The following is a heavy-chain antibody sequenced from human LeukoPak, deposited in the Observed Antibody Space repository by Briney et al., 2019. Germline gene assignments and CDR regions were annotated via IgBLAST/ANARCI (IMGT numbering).Heavy chain of an antibody. CDR1: GFTFSSYS. D-gene: IGHD7-27*01. CDR2: ISSSSSYI. Sequence: GGSLRLSCAASGFTFSSYSMNWVRQAPGKGLEWVSSISSSSSYIYYADSVKGRFTISRDNAKNSLYPQMNSLRAEDTAVYYCARDVVEGGTGDDYWGQGTLVTVSS. J-gene: IGHJ4*02. V-gene: IGHV3-21*01. CDR3: ARDVVEGGTGDDY.